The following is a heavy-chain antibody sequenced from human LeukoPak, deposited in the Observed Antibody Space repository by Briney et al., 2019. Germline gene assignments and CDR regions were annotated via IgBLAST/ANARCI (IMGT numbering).Heavy chain of an antibody. CDR1: GYTFTDYY. J-gene: IGHJ4*02. CDR3: ATDLYERWELPLPSEY. D-gene: IGHD1-26*01. Sequence: ASVKVSCKVSGYTFTDYYMHWVQQAPGKGLEWMGLVDPEDGETIYAEKFQGRVTITADTSTDTAYMELSSLRSEDTAVHYCATDLYERWELPLPSEYWGQGTLVSVSS. V-gene: IGHV1-69-2*01. CDR2: VDPEDGET.